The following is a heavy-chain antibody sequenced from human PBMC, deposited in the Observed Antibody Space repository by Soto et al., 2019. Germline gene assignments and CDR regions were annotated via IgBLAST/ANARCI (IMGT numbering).Heavy chain of an antibody. D-gene: IGHD3-9*01. J-gene: IGHJ4*02. CDR1: GFTFSSYA. Sequence: GESLKISCAASGFTFSSYAMSWVRQAPGKGLEWVSAISGSGGSTYYADSVKGRFTISRDNSKNTLYLQMNSLRAEDTAVYYCASHYDILTGYPQKVHYYFDYWGQGTLVTVSS. V-gene: IGHV3-23*01. CDR2: ISGSGGST. CDR3: ASHYDILTGYPQKVHYYFDY.